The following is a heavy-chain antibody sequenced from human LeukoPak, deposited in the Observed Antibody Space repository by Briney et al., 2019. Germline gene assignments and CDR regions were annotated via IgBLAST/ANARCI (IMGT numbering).Heavy chain of an antibody. Sequence: GGSLRLSCAASGFTFSSYAMSWVRQAPGKGLEWVSTINRMGVNTYYTDSVKGRFTVSRDNSKNTVYLKMNSVRAEDTAVYYCAKRRGCSGSSCYSDHWGQGTLVTVSS. CDR3: AKRRGCSGSSCYSDH. CDR2: INRMGVNT. D-gene: IGHD2-15*01. V-gene: IGHV3-23*01. CDR1: GFTFSSYA. J-gene: IGHJ4*02.